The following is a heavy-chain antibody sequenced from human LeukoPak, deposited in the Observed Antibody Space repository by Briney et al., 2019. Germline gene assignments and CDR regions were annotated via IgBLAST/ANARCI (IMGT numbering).Heavy chain of an antibody. CDR1: GYTFTSYD. CDR3: AGNPLGYCSGGSCYSPYDAFDI. V-gene: IGHV1-8*01. J-gene: IGHJ3*02. Sequence: ASVKVSCKASGYTFTSYDINWVRQATGQGLEWMGWMNPNSGNTGYAQKFQGRVTMTRDMSTSTVYMELSSLRSEDTAVYYCAGNPLGYCSGGSCYSPYDAFDIWGQGTMVTVSS. D-gene: IGHD2-15*01. CDR2: MNPNSGNT.